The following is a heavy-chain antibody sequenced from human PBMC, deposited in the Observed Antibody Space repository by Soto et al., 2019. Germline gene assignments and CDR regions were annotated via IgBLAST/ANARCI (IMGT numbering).Heavy chain of an antibody. CDR3: AKDRRAGGNSAFYFDF. J-gene: IGHJ4*02. CDR2: ISATGGGT. Sequence: GGSLRLSCAASGFKFSNYAMSWVRQAPGKGLEWVSLISATGGGTYYADSVKGRFTISRDNSHNTLYLQVHSLTAEDTAVYYCAKDRRAGGNSAFYFDFWGRGAQVTVSS. V-gene: IGHV3-23*01. D-gene: IGHD3-16*01. CDR1: GFKFSNYA.